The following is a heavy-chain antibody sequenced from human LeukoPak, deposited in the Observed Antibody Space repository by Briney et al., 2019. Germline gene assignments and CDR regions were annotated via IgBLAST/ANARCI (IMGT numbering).Heavy chain of an antibody. CDR1: GFTFSSYA. CDR3: ASVLWFGEIFFDY. D-gene: IGHD3-10*01. CDR2: ISYDGSNK. J-gene: IGHJ4*02. Sequence: GGSLRLSCAASGFTFSSYAMHWVRQASGKGLEWVAVISYDGSNKYYADSVKGRFTISRDNSKNTLYLKMNSLRAEDTAVYYCASVLWFGEIFFDYWGQGTLVTVSS. V-gene: IGHV3-30-3*01.